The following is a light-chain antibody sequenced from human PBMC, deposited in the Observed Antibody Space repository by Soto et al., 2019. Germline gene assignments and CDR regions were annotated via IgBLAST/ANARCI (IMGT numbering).Light chain of an antibody. CDR3: SSYAGSSNWV. CDR1: SSDVGGYDY. J-gene: IGLJ3*02. Sequence: QSVLTQPPSASGSPGQSVTISCTGTSSDVGGYDYVSWYQQEPGKAPKVMIYEVSRRPSGVPDRFSGSKSGKTASLTVSGLQAEDEADYYCSSYAGSSNWVFGGGTKLTVL. CDR2: EVS. V-gene: IGLV2-8*01.